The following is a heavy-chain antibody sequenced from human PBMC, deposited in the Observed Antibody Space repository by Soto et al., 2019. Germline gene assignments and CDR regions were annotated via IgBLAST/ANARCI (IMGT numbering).Heavy chain of an antibody. CDR1: GFTFSGFA. Sequence: LRLSCAASGFTFSGFAMNWVRQAPGKGLEWISYIKTSTGTTHYADSVKGRLTTSRDNAKDSVYLQMNSLRDEDTAVYYCARGSLIHFDYWGQGALVTVSS. CDR2: IKTSTGTT. J-gene: IGHJ4*02. CDR3: ARGSLIHFDY. V-gene: IGHV3-48*02.